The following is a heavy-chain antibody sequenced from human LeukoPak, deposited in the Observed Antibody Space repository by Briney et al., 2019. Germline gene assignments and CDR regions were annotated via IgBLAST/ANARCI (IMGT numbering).Heavy chain of an antibody. D-gene: IGHD3-10*01. Sequence: PGGSLRLSCAASGFTFSSYAMSWVRQAPGKGLEWVSAISGSGGSTYYADSVKGRFTISRDNSKNTLYLQMNSLRAEDTGIYYCAKTKVPSYYGSGSYVDYWGQGTLVTVSS. CDR3: AKTKVPSYYGSGSYVDY. V-gene: IGHV3-23*01. CDR2: ISGSGGST. J-gene: IGHJ4*02. CDR1: GFTFSSYA.